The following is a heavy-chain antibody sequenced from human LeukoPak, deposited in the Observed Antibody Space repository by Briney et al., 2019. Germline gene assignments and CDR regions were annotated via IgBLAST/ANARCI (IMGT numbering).Heavy chain of an antibody. CDR1: GYTFANYA. CDR2: ITAANGNT. Sequence: ASVKLSCKPSGYTFANYALHWVRQAPGQRPEWMGWITAANGNTKYSQNFQGRVAITRDTSASTAYMELSSLRSEDTAIYYCATLLGVRGVIRYYFDYWGQGTLVTVSS. D-gene: IGHD3-10*01. CDR3: ATLLGVRGVIRYYFDY. J-gene: IGHJ4*02. V-gene: IGHV1-3*01.